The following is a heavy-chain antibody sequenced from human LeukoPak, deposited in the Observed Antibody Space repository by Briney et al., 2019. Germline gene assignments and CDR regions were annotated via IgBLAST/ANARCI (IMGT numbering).Heavy chain of an antibody. CDR1: GFTFSSYA. CDR3: ATSTTMVRGVIIKGIDY. V-gene: IGHV3-30-3*01. Sequence: GGSLRLSCAASGFTFSSYAMHWVRQAPGKGLEWVAVISYDGSNKYYADSVKGRFTISRDNSKNTLYLQMNSLRAEDTAVYYCATSTTMVRGVIIKGIDYWGQGTLVTVSS. CDR2: ISYDGSNK. J-gene: IGHJ4*02. D-gene: IGHD3-10*01.